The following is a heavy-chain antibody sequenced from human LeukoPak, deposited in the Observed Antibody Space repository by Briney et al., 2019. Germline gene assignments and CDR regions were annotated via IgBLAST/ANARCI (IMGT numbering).Heavy chain of an antibody. D-gene: IGHD3-3*01. CDR2: IYHTGST. J-gene: IGHJ5*02. V-gene: IGHV4-38-2*01. CDR3: ARRSIFGVVNKRGWFDP. CDR1: GYSISSGYY. Sequence: SETLSLTCAVSGYSISSGYYWGWIRQPPGKGLEWIGRIYHTGSTYYNPSLKSRVTISVDTSKNQFSLKLSSVTAADTAVYYCARRSIFGVVNKRGWFDPWGQGTLVTVSS.